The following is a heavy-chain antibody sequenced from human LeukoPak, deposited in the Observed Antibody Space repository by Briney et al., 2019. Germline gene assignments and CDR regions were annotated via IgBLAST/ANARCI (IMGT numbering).Heavy chain of an antibody. V-gene: IGHV3-7*01. J-gene: IGHJ5*02. Sequence: GGSLRLSCAASGFTFSSYWMSWVRQAPGKGLEWVANIKQDGSEKYYVDSVKGRFTISRDNAKNSLYLQMNSLRAEDTAVYYCARLNYYGSGSYYKCWFDPWGQGTLVTVSS. D-gene: IGHD3-10*01. CDR1: GFTFSSYW. CDR2: IKQDGSEK. CDR3: ARLNYYGSGSYYKCWFDP.